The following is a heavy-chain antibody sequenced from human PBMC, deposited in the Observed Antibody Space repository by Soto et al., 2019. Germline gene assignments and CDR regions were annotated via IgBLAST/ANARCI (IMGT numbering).Heavy chain of an antibody. CDR2: INPDNGNT. CDR3: ARGIATGQLDP. V-gene: IGHV1-3*01. CDR1: GYTFTRYT. J-gene: IGHJ5*02. Sequence: ASVKVSCKASGYTFTRYTMNWVRQVPGQRLEWMGWINPDNGNTKSSQKFQDRVIITRDTSASTAYMDLSSLRSEDTAVHYCARGIATGQLDPWGQGTLVTVSS. D-gene: IGHD2-15*01.